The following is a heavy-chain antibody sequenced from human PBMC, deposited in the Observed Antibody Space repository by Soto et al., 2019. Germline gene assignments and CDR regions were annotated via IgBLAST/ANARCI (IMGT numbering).Heavy chain of an antibody. Sequence: EVQLVESGGGLIQPGGSLRLSCAASGFIVRSYYMTWVRQAPGKGLEWVSVIYSSGNIYYPDSVKGRFTTSRDNSQNTFFLQMNSLRAEDTAVYYCEIDSGMIRGNYCMDVWGQGTTVIVSS. CDR3: EIDSGMIRGNYCMDV. CDR1: GFIVRSYY. J-gene: IGHJ6*02. D-gene: IGHD3-10*01. V-gene: IGHV3-53*01. CDR2: IYSSGNI.